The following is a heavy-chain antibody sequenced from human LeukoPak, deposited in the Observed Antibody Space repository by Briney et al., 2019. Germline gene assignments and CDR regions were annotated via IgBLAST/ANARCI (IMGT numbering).Heavy chain of an antibody. D-gene: IGHD3-22*01. J-gene: IGHJ5*02. CDR3: ARDLAVYYDSSGYYYPGDP. CDR2: ISAYNGNT. Sequence: GASVKVSCKASGYTFTSYGISWVRQAPGQGLEWMGWISAYNGNTNYAQKLQGRVTMTTDTSTSTAYMELRSLRSDDTAVYYCARDLAVYYDSSGYYYPGDPWGQGTLVTVSS. V-gene: IGHV1-18*01. CDR1: GYTFTSYG.